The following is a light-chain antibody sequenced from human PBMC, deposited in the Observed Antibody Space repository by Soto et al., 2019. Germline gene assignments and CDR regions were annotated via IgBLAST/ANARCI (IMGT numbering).Light chain of an antibody. CDR3: SSYTSSNTLSTYV. Sequence: QSVRTQPASMSGSPGQSITISCTGTSSDVGGYNYVSWYQHHPGKAPKLMIYDVSNRPSGVSNRFSGSKSGNTASLIISGLQAEDEAYYYCSSYTSSNTLSTYVFGTGTEVTVL. V-gene: IGLV2-14*03. J-gene: IGLJ1*01. CDR2: DVS. CDR1: SSDVGGYNY.